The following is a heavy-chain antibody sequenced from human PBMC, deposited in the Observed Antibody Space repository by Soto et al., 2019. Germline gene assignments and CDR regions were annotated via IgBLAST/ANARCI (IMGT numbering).Heavy chain of an antibody. CDR1: GITFSNFW. Sequence: GGSLKLSCAASGITFSNFWMSWVRQAPGKGLEWVAKIKQDGSEKLYVGSVKGRFAVSRDNAKNSLFLQMNSLRAEDTAVYYCARDFADDAFDIWGQGTMVTVSS. V-gene: IGHV3-7*03. J-gene: IGHJ3*02. CDR3: ARDFADDAFDI. CDR2: IKQDGSEK.